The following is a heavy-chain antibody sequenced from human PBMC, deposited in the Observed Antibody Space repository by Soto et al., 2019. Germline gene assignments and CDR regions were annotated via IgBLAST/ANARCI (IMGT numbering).Heavy chain of an antibody. CDR2: ITINSGNT. Sequence: QAQLVQSGAEVKKPGASVKVSCKASGYTFSNYGIGWVRQAPGQGLEWMGWITINSGNTNYPQKLQGRNTMTTETSTSTAYMELQSLTSDDTAVYYCGRGLGGGWYYFDYWGQGTLVTVSS. CDR3: GRGLGGGWYYFDY. V-gene: IGHV1-18*01. J-gene: IGHJ4*02. D-gene: IGHD6-19*01. CDR1: GYTFSNYG.